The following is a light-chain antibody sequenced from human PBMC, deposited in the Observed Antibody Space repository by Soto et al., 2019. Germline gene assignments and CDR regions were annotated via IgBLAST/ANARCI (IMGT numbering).Light chain of an antibody. V-gene: IGLV1-40*01. J-gene: IGLJ2*01. Sequence: QPVLTQPPSVSGASGQRVTISCTGSSSNIGAGYDVHWYQQLPGTAPKLLIYGNSNRPSGVPDRFSGSKSGTSASLAITGLQAEDEADYYCQSYDSSLSGSNVVFGGGTKLTVL. CDR3: QSYDSSLSGSNVV. CDR1: SSNIGAGYD. CDR2: GNS.